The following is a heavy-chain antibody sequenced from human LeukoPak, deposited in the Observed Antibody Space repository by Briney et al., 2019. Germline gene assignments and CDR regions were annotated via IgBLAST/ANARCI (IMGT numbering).Heavy chain of an antibody. J-gene: IGHJ5*02. V-gene: IGHV3-21*01. CDR3: ARDDSGYDRGPNWFDP. D-gene: IGHD5-12*01. Sequence: PGGSLRLSCAASGFTFSSYSMNWVRQAPGKGLEWDSCISSSSYIYYADSVKGRFTISRDNAKNSLYLQMNSLRAEDTAVYYCARDDSGYDRGPNWFDPWGQGTLVTVSS. CDR2: ISSSSYI. CDR1: GFTFSSYS.